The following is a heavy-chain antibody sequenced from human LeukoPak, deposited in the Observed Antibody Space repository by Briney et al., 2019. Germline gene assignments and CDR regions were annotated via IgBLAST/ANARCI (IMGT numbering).Heavy chain of an antibody. CDR3: ARDRYYYDSSGLDP. Sequence: ASVKVSCKASGYTFTSYGISWVRQAPGQGLEWMGWISAYNGNTNYAQKLQGRVTMTTDTSTSTAYMELSSLRSEDTAVYYCARDRYYYDSSGLDPWGQGTLVTVSS. CDR2: ISAYNGNT. CDR1: GYTFTSYG. J-gene: IGHJ5*02. D-gene: IGHD3-22*01. V-gene: IGHV1-18*01.